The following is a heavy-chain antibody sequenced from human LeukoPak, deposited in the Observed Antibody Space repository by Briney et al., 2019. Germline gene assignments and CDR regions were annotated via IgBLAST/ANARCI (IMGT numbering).Heavy chain of an antibody. Sequence: SETLSLTCTVSGGSVCSGSYYWSWIRQPPGKGLEWIGYIYYSGSTNYNPSLKSRVTISVDTSKNQFSLKLSSVTAADTAVYYCARDGADCSSTSCYAFDIWGQGTMVTVSS. CDR3: ARDGADCSSTSCYAFDI. V-gene: IGHV4-61*01. J-gene: IGHJ3*02. CDR1: GGSVCSGSYY. D-gene: IGHD2-2*01. CDR2: IYYSGST.